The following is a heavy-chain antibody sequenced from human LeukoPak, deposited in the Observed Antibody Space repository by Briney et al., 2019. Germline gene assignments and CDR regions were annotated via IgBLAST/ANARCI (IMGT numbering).Heavy chain of an antibody. CDR1: GFTFSSYW. D-gene: IGHD3-16*01. J-gene: IGHJ4*02. CDR2: IKQDGSEK. CDR3: ARDSPTTFFDY. V-gene: IGHV3-7*01. Sequence: GALRLSCAASGFTFSSYWMSWVRQAPGKGLEWVANIKQDGSEKYYVDSVKGRFTISRDNAKNSLHLQMNSLRAEDTAVYYCARDSPTTFFDYWGQGTLVTVSS.